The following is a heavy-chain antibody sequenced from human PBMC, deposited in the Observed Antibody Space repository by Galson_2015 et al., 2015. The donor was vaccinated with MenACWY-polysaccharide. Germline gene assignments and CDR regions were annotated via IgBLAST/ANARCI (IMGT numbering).Heavy chain of an antibody. CDR1: GSRFSNSG. CDR3: AREGSRIVFHAFDI. J-gene: IGHJ3*02. V-gene: IGHV3-33*01. CDR2: IQYDGSNK. Sequence: SLRLSCAASGSRFSNSGMHWVRQAPGKGLEWVAVIQYDGSNKVYADSVKGRFTISRDNSKNTVFLEMNTLGVVDTAVYYCAREGSRIVFHAFDIWGQGTMVTVSS. D-gene: IGHD2-2*01.